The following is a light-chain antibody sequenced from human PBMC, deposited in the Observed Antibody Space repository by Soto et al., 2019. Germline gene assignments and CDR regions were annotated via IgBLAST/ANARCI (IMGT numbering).Light chain of an antibody. J-gene: IGKJ1*01. CDR3: HQYGGSPRT. CDR1: QSVSSTY. V-gene: IGKV3-20*01. CDR2: GAS. Sequence: IVLTQSPGTLFLSLGERATLSCRASQSVSSTYLAWYQQKPGQAPRLLIYGASSRATGIPDRFSGSGSGTDFTLTISRLEPEDFAVYYCHQYGGSPRTFGQGTKVVIK.